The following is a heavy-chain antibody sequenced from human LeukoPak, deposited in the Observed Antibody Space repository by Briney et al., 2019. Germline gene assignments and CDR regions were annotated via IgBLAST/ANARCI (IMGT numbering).Heavy chain of an antibody. Sequence: GSLRLSCAASEFSINPYSMNWLRQAPGKGLEWIGEIYLSGSTNYNPSLKSRVTISVDKSKNQFSLKLSSVTAADTAVYYCASGITMVRGVMPADYWGQGXLVTVSS. J-gene: IGHJ4*02. D-gene: IGHD3-10*01. CDR3: ASGITMVRGVMPADY. V-gene: IGHV4-4*02. CDR2: IYLSGST. CDR1: EFSINPYS.